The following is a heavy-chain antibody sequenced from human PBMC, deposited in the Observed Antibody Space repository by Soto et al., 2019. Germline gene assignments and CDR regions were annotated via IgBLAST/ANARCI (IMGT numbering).Heavy chain of an antibody. Sequence: SETLSLTCTVSGASINNNDYYWSWIRQTPGKGLEWIGYVYYSGTTDYIPSLKSRLSMSIDKSQNQFTLKLNSVPAADTATYYCARMSYFYDKWYFDLWGRGTLVTVSS. CDR1: GASINNNDYY. J-gene: IGHJ2*01. D-gene: IGHD3-22*01. CDR2: VYYSGTT. CDR3: ARMSYFYDKWYFDL. V-gene: IGHV4-30-4*01.